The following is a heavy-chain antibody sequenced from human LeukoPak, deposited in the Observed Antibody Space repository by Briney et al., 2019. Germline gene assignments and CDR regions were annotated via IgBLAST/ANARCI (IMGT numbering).Heavy chain of an antibody. CDR3: ARDLVGRQAVY. V-gene: IGHV3-53*01. CDR2: IYSGGST. J-gene: IGHJ4*02. D-gene: IGHD6-25*01. Sequence: PGGSLRLSCAASGFTVSTNYMSWVRQAPGKGLEWVLVIYSGGSTYYADSVKGRLTISSDNSTTTLYVLMSRLRAEATAVYYAARDLVGRQAVYSGQGAL. CDR1: GFTVSTNY.